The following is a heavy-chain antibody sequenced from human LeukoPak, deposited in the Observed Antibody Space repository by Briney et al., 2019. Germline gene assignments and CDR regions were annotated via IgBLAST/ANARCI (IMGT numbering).Heavy chain of an antibody. CDR3: ARVGRKGIAAAAIDY. J-gene: IGHJ4*02. D-gene: IGHD6-13*01. Sequence: GESLKISCKGSGYSFTSYWIGWVRQMPGKGLEWMGIIYPGDSDTRYSPSFQGQVTIPADKSISTAYLQWSSLKASDTAMYYCARVGRKGIAAAAIDYWGQGTLVTVSS. V-gene: IGHV5-51*01. CDR2: IYPGDSDT. CDR1: GYSFTSYW.